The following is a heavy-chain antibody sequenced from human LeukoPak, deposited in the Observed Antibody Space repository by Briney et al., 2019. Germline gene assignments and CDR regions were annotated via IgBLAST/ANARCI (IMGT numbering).Heavy chain of an antibody. CDR3: VRASYFGSGTYTGWYFDY. V-gene: IGHV4-39*07. Sequence: SETLSLTCTVSGGSISSSSYYWGWIRQPPGKGLEWIGSIYYSGSTYYNPSLKGRVTISIDTSKNQFSLKMTSVTAADTAVYYCVRASYFGSGTYTGWYFDYWGQGTLVPVSS. CDR2: IYYSGST. J-gene: IGHJ4*02. D-gene: IGHD3-10*01. CDR1: GGSISSSSYY.